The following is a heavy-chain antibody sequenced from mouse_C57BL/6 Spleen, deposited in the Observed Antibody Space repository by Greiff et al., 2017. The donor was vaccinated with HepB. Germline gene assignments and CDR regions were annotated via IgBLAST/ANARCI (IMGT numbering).Heavy chain of an antibody. CDR1: GFTFSDYG. V-gene: IGHV5-17*01. J-gene: IGHJ2*01. CDR2: ISSGSSTI. Sequence: VQLQQSGGGLVKPGGSLKLSCAASGFTFSDYGMHWVRQAPEKGLEWVAYISSGSSTIYYADTVKGRFTISRDTAKNTLFLQMTSLRSEDTAMYYCARGVLYYFDYWGQGTTLTVSS. CDR3: ARGVLYYFDY.